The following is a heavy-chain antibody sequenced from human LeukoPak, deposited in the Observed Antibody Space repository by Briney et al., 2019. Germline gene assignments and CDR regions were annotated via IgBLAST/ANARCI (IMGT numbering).Heavy chain of an antibody. Sequence: ASVTVSCKASGYTFTNYYMHWVRQAPGQGLEWMGIINPSGGSTSYAQKFQGRVTMTRATSTSTVYMELSSLRSEDTAVYYCARVELNYGMDVWGQGTTVTVSS. V-gene: IGHV1-46*01. J-gene: IGHJ6*02. D-gene: IGHD1-7*01. CDR2: INPSGGST. CDR1: GYTFTNYY. CDR3: ARVELNYGMDV.